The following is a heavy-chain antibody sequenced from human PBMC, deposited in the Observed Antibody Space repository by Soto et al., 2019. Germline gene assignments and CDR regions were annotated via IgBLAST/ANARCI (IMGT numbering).Heavy chain of an antibody. CDR1: GFTFSSYA. J-gene: IGHJ4*02. CDR2: ISGSGGST. D-gene: IGHD6-19*01. Sequence: EVQLLESGGGLVQPGGSLRLSCAASGFTFSSYAMSWARQAPGTGLEWVSAISGSGGSTYYADSVKGRFTISRDNSKSALDLQMNSLRAEDTAVYYCAKDQQWLVRGFDCWGQGTLVAVSS. V-gene: IGHV3-23*01. CDR3: AKDQQWLVRGFDC.